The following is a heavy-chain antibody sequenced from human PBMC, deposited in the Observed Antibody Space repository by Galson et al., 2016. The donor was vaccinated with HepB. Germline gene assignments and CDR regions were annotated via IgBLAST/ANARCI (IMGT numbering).Heavy chain of an antibody. CDR3: AREHYGGLSDSVGWDFDY. CDR2: ISTTSGAI. V-gene: IGHV3-48*02. D-gene: IGHD5/OR15-5a*01. CDR1: GFTFSSYS. Sequence: SLRLSCAASGFTFSSYSMNWVRQAPGKGLEWVSYISTTSGAIFYADSVKGRFTISRDNAQNSLFLRMSSLRDEDTAVYYCAREHYGGLSDSVGWDFDYWGHGTLVTVSS. J-gene: IGHJ4*01.